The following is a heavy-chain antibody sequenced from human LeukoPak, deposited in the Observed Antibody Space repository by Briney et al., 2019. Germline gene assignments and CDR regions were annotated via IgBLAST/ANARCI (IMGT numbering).Heavy chain of an antibody. J-gene: IGHJ4*02. CDR1: GFTFNTFN. V-gene: IGHV3-21*01. D-gene: IGHD3-9*01. CDR2: ITSGGDYI. Sequence: GGSLRLSCAASGFTFNTFNMNWVRQAPGKGLEWVSTITSGGDYIYYADSVKGRFTTSRDNVKNSLSLQLNSLRVEDTAVYYCARGHYDVLAASYKWTPDYWGQGTLVTVSS. CDR3: ARGHYDVLAASYKWTPDY.